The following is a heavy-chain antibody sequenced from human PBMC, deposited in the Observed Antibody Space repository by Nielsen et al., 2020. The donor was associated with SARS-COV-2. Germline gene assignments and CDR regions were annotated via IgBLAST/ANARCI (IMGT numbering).Heavy chain of an antibody. CDR1: GFIFSTYT. D-gene: IGHD6-19*01. CDR3: AKGVSSSGWYYFDY. CDR2: IRISTSYT. Sequence: GGSLRLSCAASGFIFSTYTMNWVRQAPGKGLEWLSSIRISTSYTSYADSVKGRFTISRDNSKNSLYLQMSSLRNEDTALYYCAKGVSSSGWYYFDYWGQGALVTVSS. J-gene: IGHJ4*02. V-gene: IGHV3-21*04.